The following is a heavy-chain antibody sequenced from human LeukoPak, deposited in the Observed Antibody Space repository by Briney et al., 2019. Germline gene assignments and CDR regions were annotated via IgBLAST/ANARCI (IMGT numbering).Heavy chain of an antibody. D-gene: IGHD3-16*02. V-gene: IGHV4-4*02. CDR2: IYYSGST. CDR1: GGSITSTTW. Sequence: NPSGTLSLTCAVSGGSITSTTWWTWVRQPPGKNLEWIGSIYYSGSTYYNPSLKSRVTISVDTSKNQFSLKLSSVTAADTAVYYCARDENGYVWGSFRAWGQGTLVTVSS. CDR3: ARDENGYVWGSFRA. J-gene: IGHJ5*02.